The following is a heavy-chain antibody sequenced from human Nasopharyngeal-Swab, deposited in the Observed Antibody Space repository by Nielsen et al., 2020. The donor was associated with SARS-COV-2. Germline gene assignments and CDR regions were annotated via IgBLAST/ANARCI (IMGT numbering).Heavy chain of an antibody. CDR2: INPNRCGT. Sequence: ASVNVSCKASVYTFTGYYMHWVRQAPGQGLDWMGRINPNRCGTNYAQKLQGRVTMTSDTSISTAYMELSRLRSYDTAVYYCARVFKQISLERCGFDPWGQGTQVTVSS. CDR3: ARVFKQISLERCGFDP. J-gene: IGHJ5*02. V-gene: IGHV1-2*06. D-gene: IGHD1-1*01. CDR1: VYTFTGYY.